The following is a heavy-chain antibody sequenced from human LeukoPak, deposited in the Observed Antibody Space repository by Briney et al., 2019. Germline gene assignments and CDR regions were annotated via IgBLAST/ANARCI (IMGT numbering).Heavy chain of an antibody. D-gene: IGHD3-10*01. Sequence: GESLKISCKGSGYNVTHYGIAWVRQMPGTGLECMGLIYPGDGNTRYSPSFQGEFTISADRSISTAYLQWNSLKASDTAMYYCARVFGLRSPRGMDVWGKGATVSVSS. CDR3: ARVFGLRSPRGMDV. J-gene: IGHJ6*04. V-gene: IGHV5-51*01. CDR1: GYNVTHYG. CDR2: IYPGDGNT.